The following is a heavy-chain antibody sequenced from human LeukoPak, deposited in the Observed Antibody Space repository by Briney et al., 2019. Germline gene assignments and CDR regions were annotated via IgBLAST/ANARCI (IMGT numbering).Heavy chain of an antibody. J-gene: IGHJ4*02. D-gene: IGHD5-12*01. CDR3: VKWATITGGGY. CDR1: GFTFSSYA. V-gene: IGHV3-64D*09. CDR2: ISSNGGST. Sequence: GGSLRLSCSASGFTFSSYAMHWARQAPGKGLEYVSAISSNGGSTYYADSVKGRFTISRDNSKNTLYLQMSSLRAEDTAVYYCVKWATITGGGYWGQGTLVTVSS.